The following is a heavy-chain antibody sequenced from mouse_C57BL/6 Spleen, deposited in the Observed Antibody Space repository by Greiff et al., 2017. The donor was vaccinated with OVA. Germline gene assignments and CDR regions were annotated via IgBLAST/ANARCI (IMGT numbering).Heavy chain of an antibody. Sequence: DVKLQESGPGLVKPSQSLSLTCSVTGYSITSGYYWNWIRQFPGNKLEWMGYISYDGSNNYNPSLKNRISITRDTSKNQFFLKLNSVTTEDTATYYCARGVYDGYYWYFDVWGTGTTVTVSS. D-gene: IGHD2-3*01. V-gene: IGHV3-6*01. J-gene: IGHJ1*03. CDR3: ARGVYDGYYWYFDV. CDR1: GYSITSGYY. CDR2: ISYDGSN.